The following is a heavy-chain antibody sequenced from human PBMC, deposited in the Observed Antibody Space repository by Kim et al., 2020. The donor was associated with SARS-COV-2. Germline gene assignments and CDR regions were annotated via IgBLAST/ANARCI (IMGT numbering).Heavy chain of an antibody. V-gene: IGHV3-64D*09. Sequence: GSLRLSCSASGFTFSNYAMHWVRQAPGKGLEYVSAISSNGGSTYYADSVKGRFTISRDNSKNTLYLQMSSLRAEDTAVYYCVKTNSSTYYYYDMDVWGQGTTVTVSS. CDR3: VKTNSSTYYYYDMDV. J-gene: IGHJ6*02. CDR1: GFTFSNYA. D-gene: IGHD6-13*01. CDR2: ISSNGGST.